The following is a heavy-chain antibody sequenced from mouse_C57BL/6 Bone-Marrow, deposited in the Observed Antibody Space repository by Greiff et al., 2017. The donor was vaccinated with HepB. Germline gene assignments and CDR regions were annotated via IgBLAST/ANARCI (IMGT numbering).Heavy chain of an antibody. J-gene: IGHJ2*01. CDR2: ISTYYGDA. CDR1: GYTFTDYA. V-gene: IGHV1-67*01. Sequence: QVQLKESGPELVRPGVSVKISCKGSGYTFTDYAMHWVKQSHAKSLEWIGVISTYYGDASYNQKFKDKATMTVDKSSSTADMERARLTSEDSAVYYCARRGTVVAFDYWGQGTTLTVSS. D-gene: IGHD1-1*01. CDR3: ARRGTVVAFDY.